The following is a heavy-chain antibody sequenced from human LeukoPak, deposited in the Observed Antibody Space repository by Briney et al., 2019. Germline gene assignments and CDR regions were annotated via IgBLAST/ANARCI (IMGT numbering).Heavy chain of an antibody. Sequence: GASVKVSCKASGYTFTSYYMHWVRQAPGQGLEWMGIINPSGGSTSYAQKFQGRVTMTRDMSTSTVYMELSRLRSDDTAVYYCAREDYGDYNWFDPWGQGTLVTVSS. J-gene: IGHJ5*02. CDR1: GYTFTSYY. D-gene: IGHD4-17*01. V-gene: IGHV1-46*01. CDR3: AREDYGDYNWFDP. CDR2: INPSGGST.